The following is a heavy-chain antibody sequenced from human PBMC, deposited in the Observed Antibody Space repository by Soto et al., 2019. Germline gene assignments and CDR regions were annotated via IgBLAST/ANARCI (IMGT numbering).Heavy chain of an antibody. Sequence: SQTLSLTCAISGDSVSGNSAAWNWIRQSPSRGLEWLGRTYYRSRWYNDYAVSVKSRITVTPDTSKNQFSLHLNSVTPEETAVYYCDREPQHYVSSDSYTDYWCPGALVTVFS. CDR2: TYYRSRWYN. CDR3: DREPQHYVSSDSYTDY. CDR1: GDSVSGNSAA. J-gene: IGHJ4*02. V-gene: IGHV6-1*01. D-gene: IGHD2-21*02.